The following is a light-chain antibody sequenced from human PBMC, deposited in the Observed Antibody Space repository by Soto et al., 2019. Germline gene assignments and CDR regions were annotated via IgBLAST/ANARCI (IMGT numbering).Light chain of an antibody. CDR1: SSDVGGYNY. CDR3: SSFAGGGNPVL. Sequence: QSALTQPPSASGSLGQSVTISCTGTSSDVGGYNYVSWHQQHPGKAPKLMIYEVTKRPSGVPERFSGSKSGNTASLTVSGLQAEDEADYYCSSFAGGGNPVLFGGGTNLTVL. J-gene: IGLJ2*01. V-gene: IGLV2-8*01. CDR2: EVT.